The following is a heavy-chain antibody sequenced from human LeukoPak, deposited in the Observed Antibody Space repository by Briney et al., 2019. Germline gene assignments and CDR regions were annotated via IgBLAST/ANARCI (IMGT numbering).Heavy chain of an antibody. CDR2: IYYSGST. CDR3: ARSSLIGVVMERYYMDV. CDR1: GASISSRDYY. J-gene: IGHJ6*03. D-gene: IGHD3-3*01. Sequence: SETLSLTCIVSGASISSRDYYWSWIRQPPGKGLEWIGYIYYSGSTYYNPSLKSRVIISLDTSKKQFSLKLSSVTAADTAVYYCARSSLIGVVMERYYMDVWGKGTAVTVSS. V-gene: IGHV4-30-4*08.